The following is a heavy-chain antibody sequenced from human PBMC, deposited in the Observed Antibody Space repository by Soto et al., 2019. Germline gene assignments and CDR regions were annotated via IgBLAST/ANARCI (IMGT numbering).Heavy chain of an antibody. CDR1: GASISKKY. J-gene: IGHJ6*01. V-gene: IGHV4-59*01. D-gene: IGHD6-19*01. CDR3: AREKVTAVAEYKYYYGMDV. Sequence: QVQLQESGPGLVKPSETLSLTCIVSGASISKKYWTWIRQPPGKGLEWIGHIDYSGNTNYHPSLKSRVSISVDTSKNQFSLKLSSLIAADKAVLFCAREKVTAVAEYKYYYGMDVWGQGTTITVSS. CDR2: IDYSGNT.